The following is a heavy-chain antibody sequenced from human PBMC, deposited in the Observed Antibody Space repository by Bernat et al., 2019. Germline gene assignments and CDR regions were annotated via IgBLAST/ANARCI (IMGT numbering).Heavy chain of an antibody. CDR1: GGSFSGYY. CDR2: INHSGST. CDR3: ARGGRYQPLLYGDFDY. J-gene: IGHJ4*02. V-gene: IGHV4-34*01. Sequence: QVQLQQWGAGLLKPSETLSLTCAVYGGSFSGYYWTWIRQPPGKGLEWIGEINHSGSTNYNPSLKSRVTISVDTSKYQFSLEQSSVTAADTAVYYCARGGRYQPLLYGDFDYWGQGTLVTVSS. D-gene: IGHD2-2*02.